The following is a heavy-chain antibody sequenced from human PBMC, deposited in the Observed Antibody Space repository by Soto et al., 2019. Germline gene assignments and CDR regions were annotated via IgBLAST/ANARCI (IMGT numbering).Heavy chain of an antibody. D-gene: IGHD3-10*01. CDR1: GFSIFSSTYY. V-gene: IGHV4-39*01. J-gene: IGHJ4*02. CDR3: ARHSVHPPEHS. Sequence: SETLSLTCTVSGFSIFSSTYYWGWIRQPPGKGLEWIGSIHYSGSIYFNPSLKSRVTISADTPKNQFSLKLSSVTPADTAVYYCARHSVHPPEHSWGQGTLVTVSS. CDR2: IHYSGSI.